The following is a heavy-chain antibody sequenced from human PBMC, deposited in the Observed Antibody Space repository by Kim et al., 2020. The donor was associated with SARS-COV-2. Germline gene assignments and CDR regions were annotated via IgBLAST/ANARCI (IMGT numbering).Heavy chain of an antibody. J-gene: IGHJ6*02. Sequence: SETLSLTCAIYVGSLSGYHWTWIRQSPGKGLEWIGEINHSGATNYNPSLRGRVALSVDMSKNQFSLNVKSVTAADTAVYFCARGRAGVVPSPILGLGPYYDYYALDVWGQGTTVSVSS. V-gene: IGHV4-34*01. D-gene: IGHD3-3*01. CDR1: VGSLSGYH. CDR2: INHSGAT. CDR3: ARGRAGVVPSPILGLGPYYDYYALDV.